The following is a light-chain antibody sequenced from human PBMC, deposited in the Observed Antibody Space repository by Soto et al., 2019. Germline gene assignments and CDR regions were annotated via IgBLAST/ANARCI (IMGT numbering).Light chain of an antibody. Sequence: DVVMTQSPLSLPVTLGQPASISCKSSQSLVYSDGNTYLSWFQQRPGQSPRRLIYKVSIRDTGVPVRFSGSGSGTDFTLKISRVEAEDVGVYYCMQGTYLRTFGQVTKVDIK. J-gene: IGKJ1*01. CDR2: KVS. CDR3: MQGTYLRT. CDR1: QSLVYSDGNTY. V-gene: IGKV2-30*01.